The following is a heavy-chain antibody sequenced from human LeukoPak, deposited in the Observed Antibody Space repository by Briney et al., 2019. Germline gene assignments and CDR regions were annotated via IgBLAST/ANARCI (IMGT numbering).Heavy chain of an antibody. D-gene: IGHD1-26*01. CDR2: INPNSGGT. CDR1: GYSFTGHY. Sequence: ASVKVSCKASGYSFTGHYMHWLRQAPGQGLEWMGWINPNSGGTNFAQKFQGRVTMTRDTSIRTAYMELSSLGSDDTAVYYCAREINDYSGSYFAYWGQGTLVIVSS. V-gene: IGHV1-2*02. CDR3: AREINDYSGSYFAY. J-gene: IGHJ4*02.